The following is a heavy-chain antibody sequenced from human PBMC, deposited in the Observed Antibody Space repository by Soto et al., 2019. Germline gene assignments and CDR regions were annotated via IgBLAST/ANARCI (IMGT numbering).Heavy chain of an antibody. CDR1: GFTFSSYS. CDR2: ISSSSSYI. Sequence: EVQLVESGGGLVKPGGSLRLSCAASGFTFSSYSMNWVRQAPGNGLEWVSSISSSSSYIYYADSVKGRFTISRDNAKNSLYLQMNSLRAEDTAVYYCARARDYIWGSYRPVGYWGQGTLVTVSS. D-gene: IGHD3-16*02. CDR3: ARARDYIWGSYRPVGY. J-gene: IGHJ4*02. V-gene: IGHV3-21*01.